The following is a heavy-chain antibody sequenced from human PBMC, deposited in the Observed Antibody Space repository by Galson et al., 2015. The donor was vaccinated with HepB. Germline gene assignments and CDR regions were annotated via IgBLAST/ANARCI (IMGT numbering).Heavy chain of an antibody. CDR3: ASILRLGIAAAGI. Sequence: SLRLSCAASGFTFSDYYMSWIRQAPGKGLEWVSYISSSGSTIYYADSVKGRFTISRDYAKNSLYLQMNSLRAEDTAVYYCASILRLGIAAAGIWGQGTMVTVSS. CDR2: ISSSGSTI. CDR1: GFTFSDYY. D-gene: IGHD6-13*01. V-gene: IGHV3-11*01. J-gene: IGHJ3*02.